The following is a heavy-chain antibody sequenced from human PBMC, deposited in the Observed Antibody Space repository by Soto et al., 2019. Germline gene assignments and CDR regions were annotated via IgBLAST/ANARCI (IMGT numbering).Heavy chain of an antibody. D-gene: IGHD2-8*01. J-gene: IGHJ3*02. CDR3: ASREYCTNGVCYRGHDAFDI. V-gene: IGHV1-69*12. Sequence: QVQLVQSGAEVKKPGSSVKVSCKASGGTFSSYAISWVRQAPGQGLEWMGGIIPIFGTANYAQKFQGRVTITADESTSTAYMELSSLRSEDTAVYYCASREYCTNGVCYRGHDAFDIWGQGTMVTVSS. CDR1: GGTFSSYA. CDR2: IIPIFGTA.